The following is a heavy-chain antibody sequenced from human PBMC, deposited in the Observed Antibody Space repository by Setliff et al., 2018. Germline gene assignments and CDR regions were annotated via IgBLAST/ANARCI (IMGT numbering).Heavy chain of an antibody. J-gene: IGHJ4*02. Sequence: ASVKVSCKASGHTFTSYFMQWVRQAPGQGLEWMGMINPSGGYTIYAQKFQGRVTMTRGTSTSTVYLELSSLRSEDTAVYYCARGLIVLPGPSGDMGYFDYWGQGTRVTSPQ. CDR3: ARGLIVLPGPSGDMGYFDY. CDR1: GHTFTSYF. V-gene: IGHV1-46*01. D-gene: IGHD2-8*01. CDR2: INPSGGYT.